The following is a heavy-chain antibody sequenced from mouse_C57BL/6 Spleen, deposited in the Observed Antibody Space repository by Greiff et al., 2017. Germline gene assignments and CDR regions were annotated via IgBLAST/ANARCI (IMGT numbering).Heavy chain of an antibody. Sequence: EVQLQQSGPELVKPGASVKISCKASGYTFTDYYMNWVKQSHGKSLEWIGDINPNNGGTSYNQKFKGKATLTVDKSASTAYMELRSLTSEDSAVYDCARSSAGYDYWGQGTTLTVSS. D-gene: IGHD3-2*02. J-gene: IGHJ2*01. CDR3: ARSSAGYDY. CDR1: GYTFTDYY. CDR2: INPNNGGT. V-gene: IGHV1-26*01.